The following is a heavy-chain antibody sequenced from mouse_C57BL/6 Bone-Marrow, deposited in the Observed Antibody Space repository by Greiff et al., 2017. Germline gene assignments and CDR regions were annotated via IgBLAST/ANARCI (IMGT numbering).Heavy chain of an antibody. CDR2: ISSGGSYT. Sequence: EVMLVESGGDLVKPGGSLKLSCAASGFTFSSYGMSWVRQTPDKRLEWFATISSGGSYTYYPDSVKGRFTISRDNAKNTLYLQMSSLKSEDTAMYYCARRCLDYWGQGTTLTVSS. CDR3: ARRCLDY. V-gene: IGHV5-6*02. CDR1: GFTFSSYG. J-gene: IGHJ2*01.